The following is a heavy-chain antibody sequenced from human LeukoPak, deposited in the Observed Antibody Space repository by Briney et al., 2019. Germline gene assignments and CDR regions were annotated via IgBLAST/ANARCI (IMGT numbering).Heavy chain of an antibody. CDR1: GYTFTSYG. J-gene: IGHJ4*02. CDR3: ARHPAHTYYDFWSGYYHTYYFDY. D-gene: IGHD3-3*01. CDR2: ISAYNGNT. Sequence: GASVKVSCKASGYTFTSYGISWVRQAPGQGLEWMGWISAYNGNTNYAQKLQGRVTMTTDTSTSTAYMELRSLRSDDTAVYYCARHPAHTYYDFWSGYYHTYYFDYWGQGTLVTVSS. V-gene: IGHV1-18*01.